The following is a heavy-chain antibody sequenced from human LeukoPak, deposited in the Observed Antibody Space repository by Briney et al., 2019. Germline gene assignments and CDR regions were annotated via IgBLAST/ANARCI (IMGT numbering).Heavy chain of an antibody. Sequence: SETLCLTCTVSGGSFNDYSRNWVRQAPGKGLEWVVYIYNSRTTYYNPALRRLVTMSLDTSKNQLSMDLKFLTAADTAIYYCATSYDAKTAPYDLWGQGTLVTVSS. CDR2: IYNSRTT. V-gene: IGHV4-4*09. CDR1: GGSFNDYS. D-gene: IGHD3-3*01. CDR3: ATSYDAKTAPYDL. J-gene: IGHJ5*02.